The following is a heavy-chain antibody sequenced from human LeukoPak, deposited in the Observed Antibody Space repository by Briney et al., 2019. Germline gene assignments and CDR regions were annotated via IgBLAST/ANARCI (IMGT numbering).Heavy chain of an antibody. J-gene: IGHJ3*02. CDR3: AKDLWSGGSCCGAFDI. Sequence: PGASLRLSCAASGFTFSSYAMSWVRQAPGKRLEWVSAISNSGRSTYYADSVKGRFTISRDNSKNTLYLQMNSLRAEDTAVYYCAKDLWSGGSCCGAFDIWGQGTMVTVSS. V-gene: IGHV3-23*01. CDR2: ISNSGRST. D-gene: IGHD2-15*01. CDR1: GFTFSSYA.